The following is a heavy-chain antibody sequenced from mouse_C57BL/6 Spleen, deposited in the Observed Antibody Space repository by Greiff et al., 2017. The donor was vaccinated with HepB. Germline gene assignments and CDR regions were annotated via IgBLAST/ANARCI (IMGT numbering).Heavy chain of an antibody. D-gene: IGHD1-1*01. CDR1: GFSLTSYG. CDR2: IWRGGST. J-gene: IGHJ3*01. V-gene: IGHV2-5*01. CDR3: AKNYYGSSFFAY. Sequence: VKVVESGPGLVQPSQSLSITCTVSGFSLTSYGVHWVRQSPGKGLEWLGVIWRGGSTDYNAAFMSRLSITKDNSKSQVFFKMNSLQADDTAIYYCAKNYYGSSFFAYWGQGTLVTVSA.